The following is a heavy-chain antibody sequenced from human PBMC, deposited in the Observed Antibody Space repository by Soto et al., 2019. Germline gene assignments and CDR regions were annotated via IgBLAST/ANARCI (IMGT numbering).Heavy chain of an antibody. J-gene: IGHJ6*02. CDR2: ISGSGSSV. D-gene: IGHD3-10*01. CDR3: AKVRASYLSASYFYYGLDV. V-gene: IGHV3-23*01. CDR1: GFTFSHYV. Sequence: GSLRLSCAASGFTFSHYVLSWVRQSPERGLEWVSSISGSGSSVYVADSVRGRFIMPRDLSTNTVSLQMNSLRAEDTAVYYCAKVRASYLSASYFYYGLDVWGQGTTVTVSS.